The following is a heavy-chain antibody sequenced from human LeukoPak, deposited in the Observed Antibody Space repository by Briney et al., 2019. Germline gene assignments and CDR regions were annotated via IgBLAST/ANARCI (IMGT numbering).Heavy chain of an antibody. CDR1: GGSFSGYY. CDR2: INHSGST. Sequence: SSETLSLTCAVYGGSFSGYYWSWIRQPPGKGLEWIGEINHSGSTNYNPSLKSRVTISVDTSKNQFSLKLSSVTAADTAVYYCASGYPLPDYYGSGSYSDYWGQGTLVTVSP. J-gene: IGHJ4*02. D-gene: IGHD3-10*01. V-gene: IGHV4-34*01. CDR3: ASGYPLPDYYGSGSYSDY.